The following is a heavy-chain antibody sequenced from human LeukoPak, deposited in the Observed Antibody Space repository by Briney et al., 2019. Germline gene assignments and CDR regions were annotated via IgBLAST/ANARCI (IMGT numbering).Heavy chain of an antibody. J-gene: IGHJ4*02. D-gene: IGHD6-19*01. V-gene: IGHV1-2*04. CDR3: ARGLGMRNRAVAGPAGY. CDR1: GYTFTGYY. CDR2: INPNSGGT. Sequence: ASVKVSRKASGYTFTGYYMHWVRQAPGQGLEWMGWINPNSGGTNCAQKFQGWVTMTRDTSISTAYMELSRLRSDDTAVYYCARGLGMRNRAVAGPAGYWGQGTLVTVSS.